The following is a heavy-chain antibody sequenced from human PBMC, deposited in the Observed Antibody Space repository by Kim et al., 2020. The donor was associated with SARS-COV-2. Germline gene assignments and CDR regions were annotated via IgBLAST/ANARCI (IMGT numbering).Heavy chain of an antibody. D-gene: IGHD2-2*01. Sequence: SETLSLTCTVSGGSISSYYWSWIRQPPGKGLEWIGYIYYSGSTNYNPSLKSRVTISVDTSKNQFSLKLSSVTAADTAVYYCARVDCSSTSCYDPYYYYYGMDVWGQGTTVTVSS. V-gene: IGHV4-59*13. CDR2: IYYSGST. CDR1: GGSISSYY. J-gene: IGHJ6*02. CDR3: ARVDCSSTSCYDPYYYYYGMDV.